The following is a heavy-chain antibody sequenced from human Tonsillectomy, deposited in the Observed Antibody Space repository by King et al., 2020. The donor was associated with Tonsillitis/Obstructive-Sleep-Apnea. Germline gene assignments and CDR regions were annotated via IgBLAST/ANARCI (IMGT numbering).Heavy chain of an antibody. D-gene: IGHD5-12*01. CDR2: IRSKDNCYVT. CDR1: GFTFSDST. Sequence: VQLVESGGGLVQPGGSLKLSCSASGFTFSDSTMHWVRQASGKVLELVGRIRSKDNCYVTVYAASVKGRFTTSRDDSKNTPYLQMNSLKTEDTAVYHCTTGYGDYWGQGTLVTVSS. CDR3: TTGYGDY. V-gene: IGHV3-73*01. J-gene: IGHJ4*02.